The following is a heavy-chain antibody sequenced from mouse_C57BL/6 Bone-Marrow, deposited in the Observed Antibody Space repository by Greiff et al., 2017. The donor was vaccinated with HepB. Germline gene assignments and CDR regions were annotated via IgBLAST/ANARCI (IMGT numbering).Heavy chain of an antibody. CDR1: GFTFSDYY. CDR2: ISNGGGST. J-gene: IGHJ4*01. CDR3: ARPLDGYYGMDY. D-gene: IGHD2-3*01. Sequence: DVHLVESGGGLVQPGGSLKLSCAASGFTFSDYYMYWVRQTPEKRLEWVAYISNGGGSTYYPDTVKGRFTISRDNAKNTLYLQMSRLKSEDTAMYYCARPLDGYYGMDYWGQGTSVTVSS. V-gene: IGHV5-12*01.